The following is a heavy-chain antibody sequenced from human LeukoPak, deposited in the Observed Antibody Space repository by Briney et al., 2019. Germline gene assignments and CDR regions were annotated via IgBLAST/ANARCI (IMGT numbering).Heavy chain of an antibody. D-gene: IGHD5-12*01. V-gene: IGHV4-34*01. J-gene: IGHJ1*01. CDR3: ARGSGYTGNED. Sequence: PSETLSLTCAVYGGSFSGYYCSWIRQPPGKGLEWIGEINHSGSANYNPSLNSRATISLDTSKNQFSLKLSSVTAADTAIYYCARGSGYTGNEDWGEGTLVTVSS. CDR2: INHSGSA. CDR1: GGSFSGYY.